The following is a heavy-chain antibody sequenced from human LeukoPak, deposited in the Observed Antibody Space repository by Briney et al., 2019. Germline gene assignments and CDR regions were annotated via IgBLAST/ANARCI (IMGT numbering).Heavy chain of an antibody. Sequence: GRSLRLSCAASGFTFSSYGMHWVRQAPGKGLEWVAVISYDGSNKYYADSVKGRFTISRDNSKNTLYLQMNSLRAEDTAVYYCARPLKYVGDLGGFDYWGQGTLVTVSS. CDR3: ARPLKYVGDLGGFDY. V-gene: IGHV3-30*03. CDR1: GFTFSSYG. J-gene: IGHJ4*02. D-gene: IGHD3-10*02. CDR2: ISYDGSNK.